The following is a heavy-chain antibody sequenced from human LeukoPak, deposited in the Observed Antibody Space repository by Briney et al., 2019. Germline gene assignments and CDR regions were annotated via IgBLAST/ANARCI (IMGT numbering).Heavy chain of an antibody. CDR1: GFTFSSYA. Sequence: GGSLRLSCAASGFTFSSYAMSWVRQAPGKGLEWVSAISGGGGNTYYTDSVKGRFTISRDNSKNTLYLQMNSLRAEDTAVYYCAKGAYDSRGYYYGLNWGQGTLVTVSS. J-gene: IGHJ4*02. V-gene: IGHV3-23*01. CDR2: ISGGGGNT. CDR3: AKGAYDSRGYYYGLN. D-gene: IGHD3-22*01.